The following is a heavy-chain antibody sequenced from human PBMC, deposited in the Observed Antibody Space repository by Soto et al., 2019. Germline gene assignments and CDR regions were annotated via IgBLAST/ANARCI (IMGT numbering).Heavy chain of an antibody. CDR3: ARHSKKSGDFDYSYGMDV. CDR2: IYYRGNT. Sequence: QVQLQESSPGLVKPSETLSLTCTVSGGSMSPYYWSWIRQPPGKGLEWIGNIYYRGNTNYNPSLEHRIXXXVXSSKIQLPLKLSSVTAADTAVYSCARHSKKSGDFDYSYGMDVWGQGTTVTVSS. V-gene: IGHV4-59*08. CDR1: GGSMSPYY. J-gene: IGHJ6*02. D-gene: IGHD7-27*01.